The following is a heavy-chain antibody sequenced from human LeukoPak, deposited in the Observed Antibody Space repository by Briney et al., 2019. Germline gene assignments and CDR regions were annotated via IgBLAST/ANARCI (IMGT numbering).Heavy chain of an antibody. J-gene: IGHJ5*02. CDR2: IYDSEST. Sequence: PSETLSLTCTVSGGSISRYYWNWIRQPPGKTLEWIGFIYDSESTNYNPSLKSRVTISLDTSKNQFSLKLRSVTAADTAVYYCARGSQLPYRNWFDPWGQGTLVTVSS. V-gene: IGHV4-59*01. CDR3: ARGSQLPYRNWFDP. CDR1: GGSISRYY. D-gene: IGHD1-1*01.